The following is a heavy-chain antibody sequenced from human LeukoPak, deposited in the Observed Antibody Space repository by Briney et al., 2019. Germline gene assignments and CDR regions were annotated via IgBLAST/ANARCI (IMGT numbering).Heavy chain of an antibody. CDR3: ATVSGSYATDY. CDR1: GYTFTDYY. J-gene: IGHJ4*02. Sequence: ASVKVSCKVSGYTFTDYYMHWVQQAPGKGLEWMGLVDPEDGETIYAEKFQGRVTITADTSTDTAYMELSSLRSEDTAVYYRATVSGSYATDYWGQGTLVTVSS. CDR2: VDPEDGET. D-gene: IGHD1-26*01. V-gene: IGHV1-69-2*01.